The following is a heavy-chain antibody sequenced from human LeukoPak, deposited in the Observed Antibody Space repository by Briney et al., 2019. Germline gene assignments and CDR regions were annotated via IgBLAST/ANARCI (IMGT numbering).Heavy chain of an antibody. CDR2: IDRDDDK. Sequence: SGPTLVNPTQTLTLTCTFSGFSLSTSGMCVSWIRQPPGKALEWLALIDRDDDKYYSTSLKTRLTISKDTSKDQVVLTMTNMDPVDTATYYCARIRGDGYNYDYYYGMDVWGQGTTVTVSS. V-gene: IGHV2-70*01. D-gene: IGHD5-24*01. CDR3: ARIRGDGYNYDYYYGMDV. J-gene: IGHJ6*02. CDR1: GFSLSTSGMC.